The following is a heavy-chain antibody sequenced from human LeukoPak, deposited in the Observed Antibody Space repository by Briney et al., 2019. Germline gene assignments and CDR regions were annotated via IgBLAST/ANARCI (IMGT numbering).Heavy chain of an antibody. J-gene: IGHJ6*02. D-gene: IGHD3-22*01. V-gene: IGHV3-48*02. Sequence: GGSLRLSCAASGLTFTGYSMIWVRQAPGKGLEWISFTPSSRNPIPNADSVKGRFTISRDNAKKSLYLQMDSLREEDTAVYYCARDRKRYYYDGSGYYSNYYYYGMDVWGQGTTVTVS. CDR3: ARDRKRYYYDGSGYYSNYYYYGMDV. CDR2: TPSSRNPI. CDR1: GLTFTGYS.